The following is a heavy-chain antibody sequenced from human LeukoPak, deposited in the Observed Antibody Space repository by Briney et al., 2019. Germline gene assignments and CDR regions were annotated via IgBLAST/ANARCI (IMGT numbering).Heavy chain of an antibody. CDR3: AKIGGWLQITDY. Sequence: GSLRLSCAASGFTFDDYAMHWVRQAPGKGLEWVSFITGDGSSTYYADSVKGRFAISRDNSKNSLYLQMNSLRTEDTALYYCAKIGGWLQITDYWGQGTLVTVSS. J-gene: IGHJ4*02. V-gene: IGHV3-43*02. D-gene: IGHD5-24*01. CDR2: ITGDGSST. CDR1: GFTFDDYA.